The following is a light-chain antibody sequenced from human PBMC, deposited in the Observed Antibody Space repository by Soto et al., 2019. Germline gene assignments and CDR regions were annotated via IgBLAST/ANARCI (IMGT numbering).Light chain of an antibody. Sequence: QSALTQPPSVSGAPGQSGTISCTGSSSNIGAGYDVHWYQQLPGTAPKLLIYDNFNRPSGVPDRFSGSKSGTSASLAITGLQAEDEADYYCQSYDSSLSGYVFGTGTKLTVL. V-gene: IGLV1-40*01. J-gene: IGLJ1*01. CDR3: QSYDSSLSGYV. CDR2: DNF. CDR1: SSNIGAGYD.